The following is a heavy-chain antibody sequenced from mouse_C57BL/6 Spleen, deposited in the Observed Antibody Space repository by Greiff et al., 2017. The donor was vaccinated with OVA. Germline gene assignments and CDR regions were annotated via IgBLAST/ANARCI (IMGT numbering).Heavy chain of an antibody. D-gene: IGHD2-1*01. J-gene: IGHJ3*01. V-gene: IGHV3-6*01. CDR2: ISYDGSN. Sequence: VQLQQSGPGLVKPSQSLSLTCSVTGYSITSGYYWNWIRQFPGNKLEWMGYISYDGSNNYNPSLKNRISITRDTSKNQFFLKLNSVTTEDTATYYCARERGYGNFWFAYWGQGTLVTVSA. CDR1: GYSITSGYY. CDR3: ARERGYGNFWFAY.